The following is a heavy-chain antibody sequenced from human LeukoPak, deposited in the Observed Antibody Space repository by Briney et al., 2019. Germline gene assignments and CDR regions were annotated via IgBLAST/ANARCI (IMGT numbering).Heavy chain of an antibody. CDR3: ATRQQLWQIYYYYGMDV. CDR2: ISGSGGST. J-gene: IGHJ6*02. Sequence: SGGSLRLSCAASGFTFSSYAMSWVRQAPGKGLEWVSAISGSGGSTYYADSVKGRFTISRDNSKNTLYLQMNSLRAEDTAVYYCATRQQLWQIYYYYGMDVWGQGTTVTVSS. D-gene: IGHD5-18*01. CDR1: GFTFSSYA. V-gene: IGHV3-23*01.